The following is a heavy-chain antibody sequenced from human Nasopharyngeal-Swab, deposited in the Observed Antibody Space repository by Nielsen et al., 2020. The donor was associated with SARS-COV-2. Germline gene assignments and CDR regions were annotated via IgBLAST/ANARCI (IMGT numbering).Heavy chain of an antibody. CDR3: AKLPQNWNYGPFDY. V-gene: IGHV3-23*01. J-gene: IGHJ4*02. CDR2: ISGSGGST. CDR1: GFTFSSYA. D-gene: IGHD1-7*01. Sequence: GESLKISCAASGFTFSSYAMSWVRQAPGKGLEWVSAISGSGGSTYYADSVKGRFTISRDNSKNTLYLQMNSLRAEDTAVYYCAKLPQNWNYGPFDYWGQGTLVTVSS.